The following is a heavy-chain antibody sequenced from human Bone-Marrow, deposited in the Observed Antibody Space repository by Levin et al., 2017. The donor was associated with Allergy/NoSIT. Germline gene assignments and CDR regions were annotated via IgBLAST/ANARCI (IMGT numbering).Heavy chain of an antibody. CDR1: GGTFSSYA. Sequence: KISCKASGGTFSSYAISWVRQAPGQGLEWMGGIIPIFGTANYAQKFQGRVTITADKSTSTAYMELSSLRSEDTAVYYCTMATEYYYYGMDVWGQGTTVTVSS. D-gene: IGHD3-10*01. CDR2: IIPIFGTA. CDR3: TMATEYYYYGMDV. J-gene: IGHJ6*02. V-gene: IGHV1-69*06.